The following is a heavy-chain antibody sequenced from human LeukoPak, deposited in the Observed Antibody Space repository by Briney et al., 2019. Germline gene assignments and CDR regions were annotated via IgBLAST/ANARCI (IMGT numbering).Heavy chain of an antibody. CDR2: ISGSGGST. V-gene: IGHV3-23*01. Sequence: PGGSLRLSCTASGFAFSGYSMNWIRQAPGKGLEWVSAISGSGGSTYYADSVKSRFTISRDNSKNTLYLQINSLRAEDTAVYYCAKGGVVGATRIDYWGQGTLVTVSS. D-gene: IGHD1-26*01. CDR3: AKGGVVGATRIDY. CDR1: GFAFSGYS. J-gene: IGHJ4*02.